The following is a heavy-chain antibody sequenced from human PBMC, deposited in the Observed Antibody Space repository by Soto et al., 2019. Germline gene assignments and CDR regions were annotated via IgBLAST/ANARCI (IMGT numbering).Heavy chain of an antibody. J-gene: IGHJ6*03. CDR2: INPNSGGT. CDR1: GYTFTGYY. D-gene: IGHD6-13*01. Sequence: ASVKVSCKASGYTFTGYYMHWVRQAPGQGLEWMGWINPNSGGTNYAQKFQGWVTMTRDTSISTAYMELSRLRSDDTAVYYCARGGAYSSSWYDDYYYMDVWGKGTTVTVSS. V-gene: IGHV1-2*04. CDR3: ARGGAYSSSWYDDYYYMDV.